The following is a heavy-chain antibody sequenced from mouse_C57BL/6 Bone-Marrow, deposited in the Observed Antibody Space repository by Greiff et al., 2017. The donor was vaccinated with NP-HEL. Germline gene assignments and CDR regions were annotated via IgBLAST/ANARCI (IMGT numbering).Heavy chain of an antibody. V-gene: IGHV1-26*01. Sequence: EVQLQQSGPELVKPGASVKISCKASGYTFTDYYMNWVKQSHGKSLEWIGDINPNNGGTSYNQKFKGKATLTVDKSSSTAYMELRSLTSEDSAVYYCARKVCDGYYEDYWGQGTTLTVSS. J-gene: IGHJ2*01. CDR2: INPNNGGT. D-gene: IGHD2-3*01. CDR1: GYTFTDYY. CDR3: ARKVCDGYYEDY.